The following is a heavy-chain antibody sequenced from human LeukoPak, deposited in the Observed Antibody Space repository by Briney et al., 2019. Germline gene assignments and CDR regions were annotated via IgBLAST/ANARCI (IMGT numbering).Heavy chain of an antibody. Sequence: ASVKASCKTSGYTFTTYFIHWVRQAPGQGLEWMGGINPYSGDAKYAQKFQGRVTIIRDTSISTAYMELSRLMSDDTAVYYCARYWAEPAATDDAFDIWGQGTMVVVSS. CDR1: GYTFTTYF. V-gene: IGHV1-2*02. CDR3: ARYWAEPAATDDAFDI. CDR2: INPYSGDA. D-gene: IGHD2-15*01. J-gene: IGHJ3*02.